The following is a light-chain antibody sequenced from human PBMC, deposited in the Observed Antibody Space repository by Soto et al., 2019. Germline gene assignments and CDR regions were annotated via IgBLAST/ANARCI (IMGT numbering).Light chain of an antibody. Sequence: EIMMTQSPATLSVSPGERATLSCRASQSVSNNLAWYQQRPGQAPRLLIYYASTRATGVTARFSGSGSWTEFTLTTSSLQSEDSSLYYCQQYNNWPPITFGQGTRLEIK. J-gene: IGKJ5*01. CDR2: YAS. CDR3: QQYNNWPPIT. V-gene: IGKV3-15*01. CDR1: QSVSNN.